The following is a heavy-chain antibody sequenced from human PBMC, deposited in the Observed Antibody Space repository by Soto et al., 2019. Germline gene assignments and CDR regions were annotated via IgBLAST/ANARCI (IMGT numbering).Heavy chain of an antibody. V-gene: IGHV3-48*01. CDR3: TRSAYMDV. J-gene: IGHJ6*03. CDR2: ISSGSSTI. Sequence: PGGTLRLSCAASGFTFSTYSLNWVRQAPGKGLEWVSYISSGSSTIYYADSVKGRFTISRDNAKNSLYLQMDSLRAEYTAVYYATRSAYMDVWGTGTTVTVSS. CDR1: GFTFSTYS.